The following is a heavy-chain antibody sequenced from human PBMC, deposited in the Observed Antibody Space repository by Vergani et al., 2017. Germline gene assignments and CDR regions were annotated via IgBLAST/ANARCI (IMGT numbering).Heavy chain of an antibody. CDR3: AKHFRGWGIDY. J-gene: IGHJ4*02. CDR2: IQFDGSNQ. CDR1: GFPLRNYD. D-gene: IGHD3-16*01. V-gene: IGHV3-30*02. Sequence: QVQLVESGGGVVQRGGSLRLSCATSGFPLRNYDMQWIRQGPGKGLEFVAFIQFDGSNQYYADSVKGRFPLSRDISKNTLYLQMNSLRTEDTATYYCAKHFRGWGIDYWGQGTQVIVSS.